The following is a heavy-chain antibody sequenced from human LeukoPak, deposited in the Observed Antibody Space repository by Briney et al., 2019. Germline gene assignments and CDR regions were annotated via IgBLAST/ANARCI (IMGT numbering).Heavy chain of an antibody. D-gene: IGHD1-26*01. J-gene: IGHJ4*02. CDR1: GFTFSSYW. CDR3: AREYSGSYYGGEFFY. Sequence: PGGSLRLSCAASGFTFSSYWMSWVCQAPGKGLEWVANIKEDGSEKYYVDSVKGRFTISRDNAKNSLYPQMNSLRAEDTAVYYCAREYSGSYYGGEFFYWGQGTLVTVSS. V-gene: IGHV3-7*01. CDR2: IKEDGSEK.